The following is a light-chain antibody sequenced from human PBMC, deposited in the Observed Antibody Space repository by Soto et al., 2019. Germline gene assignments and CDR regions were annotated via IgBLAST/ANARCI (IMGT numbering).Light chain of an antibody. J-gene: IGKJ1*01. CDR2: LGS. CDR1: XXLLHSNGYNY. Sequence: DIVITQSPLSIRLPPGGAGSTSCRXXXXLLHSNGYNYLDWYLQKPGQSPQLLIYLGSNRASGVPDRFSGSGSGTDFTLKISRVEAEDVGVYYCMQRIEFPWTFGQGTKVDNK. V-gene: IGKV2-28*01. CDR3: MQRIEFPWT.